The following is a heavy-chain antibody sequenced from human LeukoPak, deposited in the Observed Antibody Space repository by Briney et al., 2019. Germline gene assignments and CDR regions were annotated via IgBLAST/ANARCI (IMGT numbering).Heavy chain of an antibody. V-gene: IGHV3-21*01. CDR3: ARFTYQLLDISWFDP. Sequence: GGSLRLSCAASGLTFSSYSMNWVRQAPGKGLEWVSSISSSSSYIYYADSVKGRFTISRDNAKNSLYLQMNSLRAEDTAVYYCARFTYQLLDISWFDPWGQGTLVTVSS. CDR2: ISSSSSYI. CDR1: GLTFSSYS. J-gene: IGHJ5*02. D-gene: IGHD2-2*01.